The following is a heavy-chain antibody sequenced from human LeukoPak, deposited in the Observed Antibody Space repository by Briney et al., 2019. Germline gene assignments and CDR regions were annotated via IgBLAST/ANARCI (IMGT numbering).Heavy chain of an antibody. V-gene: IGHV4-61*01. CDR1: GGSVSSGSYY. CDR3: ARGPYTAMVTYPFDY. D-gene: IGHD5-18*01. Sequence: SETLSLTCTVSGGSVSSGSYYWSWIRQPPGKGLEWIGYIYYSGSTNYNPSLKSRVTISVDTSKNQFSLKLSSVTAADTAVYYCARGPYTAMVTYPFDYWGQGTLVTVSS. CDR2: IYYSGST. J-gene: IGHJ4*02.